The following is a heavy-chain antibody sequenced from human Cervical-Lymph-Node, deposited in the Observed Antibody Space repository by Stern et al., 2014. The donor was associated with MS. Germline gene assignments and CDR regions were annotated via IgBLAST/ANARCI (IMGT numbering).Heavy chain of an antibody. CDR2: ISGGNDHT. D-gene: IGHD6-19*01. Sequence: QVQLVQSGAAVKKPGASVKVSCKASGYIFTSYAMHWVRQAPGQWLEWMGGISGGNDHTEDSQRFQDRVTITRDTSASTVYMELSSLTSEDTAVYYCARGKPTYSSGWWNFDYWGQGTLVTVSS. CDR1: GYIFTSYA. CDR3: ARGKPTYSSGWWNFDY. V-gene: IGHV1-3*01. J-gene: IGHJ4*02.